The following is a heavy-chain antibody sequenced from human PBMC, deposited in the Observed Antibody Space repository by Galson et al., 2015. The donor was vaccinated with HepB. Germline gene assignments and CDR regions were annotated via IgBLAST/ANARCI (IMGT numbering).Heavy chain of an antibody. CDR2: ISYDGSNK. V-gene: IGHV3-30*04. Sequence: SLRLSCAASGFTFSSYAMHWVRQAPGKGLEWVAVISYDGSNKYYADSVKGRFTISRDNSKNTLYLQMNSLRAEDTAVYYCAREFYSSSWTDAFDIWGQGTMVTVSS. J-gene: IGHJ3*02. CDR3: AREFYSSSWTDAFDI. D-gene: IGHD6-13*01. CDR1: GFTFSSYA.